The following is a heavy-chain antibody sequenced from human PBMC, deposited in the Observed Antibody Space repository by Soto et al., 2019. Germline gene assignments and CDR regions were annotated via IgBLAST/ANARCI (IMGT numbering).Heavy chain of an antibody. V-gene: IGHV4-59*01. CDR2: IYYSGST. D-gene: IGHD2-15*01. CDR1: GGSISSYY. Sequence: QVQLQESGPGLVKPSETLSLTCTVSGGSISSYYWSWIRQPPGKGLEWIGYIYYSGSTNYNPSLKSRVTISVDTSKNQFSLKLSSVTAADTAVYYCARSYRRYCSGGSCYSYYYYYMDVWGKGTTFTVSS. J-gene: IGHJ6*03. CDR3: ARSYRRYCSGGSCYSYYYYYMDV.